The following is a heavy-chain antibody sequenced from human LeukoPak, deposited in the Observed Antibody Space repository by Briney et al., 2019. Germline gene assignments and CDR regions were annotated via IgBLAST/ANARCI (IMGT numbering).Heavy chain of an antibody. D-gene: IGHD3-22*01. CDR1: GFTFSASW. J-gene: IGHJ4*02. V-gene: IGHV3-23*01. CDR2: ISGSGGST. CDR3: AKSGSRYDSSGYYYIDY. Sequence: GGSLRLSCAASGFTFSASWMHWVRQAPGKGLEWVSTISGSGGSTYYADSVKGRFTISRDNSKNTLYLQMNSLRAEDTAVYYCAKSGSRYDSSGYYYIDYWGQGTLVTVSS.